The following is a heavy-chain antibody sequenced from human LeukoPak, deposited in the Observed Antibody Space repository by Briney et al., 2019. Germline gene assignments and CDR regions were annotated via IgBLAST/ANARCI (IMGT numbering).Heavy chain of an antibody. V-gene: IGHV3-11*01. CDR1: GFTFSDYY. CDR3: ATTIAVPGAWSFQH. J-gene: IGHJ1*01. CDR2: ISSSGSTK. D-gene: IGHD6-19*01. Sequence: GGSLRLSCAASGFTFSDYYMSWIRQAPGKGPEWVSYISSSGSTKYYADSVKGRFTISRDNAKNSLYLQMNSLRAEDTAVYYCATTIAVPGAWSFQHWGQGTLVTVSS.